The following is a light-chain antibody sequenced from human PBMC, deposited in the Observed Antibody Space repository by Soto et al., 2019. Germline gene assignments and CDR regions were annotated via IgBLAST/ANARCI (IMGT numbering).Light chain of an antibody. CDR3: QQYNNWPPIT. V-gene: IGKV3-15*01. J-gene: IGKJ5*01. CDR1: QSVSSN. Sequence: EIVLTQSPDTLSLSTGERATLSCRASQSVSSNLAWYQQKPGQAPRLLIYGASTRATGIPARFSGSGSGTEFTLTISSLQSEDFAVYYCQQYNNWPPITFGQGTRLEI. CDR2: GAS.